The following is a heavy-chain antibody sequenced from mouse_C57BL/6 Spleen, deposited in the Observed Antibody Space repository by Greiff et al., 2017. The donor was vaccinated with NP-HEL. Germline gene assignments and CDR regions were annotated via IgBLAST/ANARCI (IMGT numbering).Heavy chain of an antibody. J-gene: IGHJ4*01. D-gene: IGHD3-2*02. CDR2: IYPGSGNT. CDR3: AVDSSGSGYAMDD. Sequence: QVQLQQSGAELVRPGASVKLSCKASGYTFTDYYINWVKQRPGQGLEWIARIYPGSGNTYYNEKFKGKATLTAEKSSSTAYMQLSSLTSEDSAVYVCAVDSSGSGYAMDDWGQGTSVTVSS. V-gene: IGHV1-76*01. CDR1: GYTFTDYY.